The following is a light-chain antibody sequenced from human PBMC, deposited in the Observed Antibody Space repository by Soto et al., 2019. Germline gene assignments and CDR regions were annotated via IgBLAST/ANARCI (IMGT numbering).Light chain of an antibody. CDR3: QQYASSPPWT. J-gene: IGKJ1*01. Sequence: EIVLTQSPGTLSLSPLERATLSFRAIQRVSSGYLGWYQQRPGQAPRLLLYGASNRAAGIPDRFSGRGSETDFTLTISRLEPEDFAVYYCQQYASSPPWTFGQGTKVDI. CDR2: GAS. V-gene: IGKV3-20*01. CDR1: QRVSSGY.